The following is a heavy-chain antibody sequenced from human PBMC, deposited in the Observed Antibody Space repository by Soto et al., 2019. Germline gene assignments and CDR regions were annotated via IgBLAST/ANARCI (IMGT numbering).Heavy chain of an antibody. J-gene: IGHJ4*02. CDR3: ARRWGPTFDF. CDR2: IYYSGST. CDR1: GGSISSYY. V-gene: IGHV4-59*01. D-gene: IGHD1-26*01. Sequence: QVQLQESGPGLVKPSETLSLTCTVSGGSISSYYWSWIRQPPGKGLEWIGYIYYSGSTNYNPSLKSRVTLSVDTSQNQFSLKLSSVTAADTAVYSCARRWGPTFDFWGQGTLVTVSS.